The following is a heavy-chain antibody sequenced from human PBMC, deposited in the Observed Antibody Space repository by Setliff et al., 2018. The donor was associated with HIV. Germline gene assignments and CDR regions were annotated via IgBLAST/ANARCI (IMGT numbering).Heavy chain of an antibody. J-gene: IGHJ4*02. CDR3: ARVGVAAGLPDY. Sequence: SETLSLTCSVSGGSMNKYYWSWIRQPPGKGLEWIGFIYYSGSTKYNPSLKSRVTISADTSKNQFSLKLNSVTAADTAVYYCARVGVAAGLPDYWGQGTLVTVSS. V-gene: IGHV4-59*01. D-gene: IGHD2-15*01. CDR2: IYYSGST. CDR1: GGSMNKYY.